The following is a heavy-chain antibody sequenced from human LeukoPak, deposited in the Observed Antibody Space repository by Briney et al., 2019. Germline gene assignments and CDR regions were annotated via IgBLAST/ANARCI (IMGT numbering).Heavy chain of an antibody. CDR1: GFTFSSYW. D-gene: IGHD6-13*01. Sequence: GGSLRLSCAASGFTFSSYWMSWVRQAPGKGLERVANIKKDGSETYYVESVRGRFSISRDNAKNSVYLEMNSLRAEDTAVYFCVRDRGWQQFDYWGQGTLVTVSA. V-gene: IGHV3-7*01. CDR2: IKKDGSET. CDR3: VRDRGWQQFDY. J-gene: IGHJ4*02.